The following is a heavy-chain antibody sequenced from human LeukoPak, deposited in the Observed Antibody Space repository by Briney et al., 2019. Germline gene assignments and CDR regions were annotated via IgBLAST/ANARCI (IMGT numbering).Heavy chain of an antibody. CDR3: TRDTDYGSATNYFDS. CDR1: GFTFDGYA. J-gene: IGHJ4*02. V-gene: IGHV3-43*01. D-gene: IGHD3-10*01. CDR2: ISWEGHTT. Sequence: GGSLRLSCAPSGFTFDGYAMHWVRQAPGKGLEWVALISWEGHTTYYADSVRGRFTISRDNSKNSLYLQMNSLRTEDTAFYYCTRDTDYGSATNYFDSWGQGTLVSVSS.